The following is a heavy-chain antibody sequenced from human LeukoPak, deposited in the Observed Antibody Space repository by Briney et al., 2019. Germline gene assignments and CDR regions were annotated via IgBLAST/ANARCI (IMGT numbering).Heavy chain of an antibody. CDR3: ARASDPWLQLT. Sequence: GGSLRVSCAASGFTFSNYWMIWVRQAPGKGLEWVGNIKQDGSEKRYADSVRGRFSISRDNAQTSLYLQMNSLRAEDTAVYYCARASDPWLQLTWGQGTLLTVPS. CDR1: GFTFSNYW. J-gene: IGHJ5*02. D-gene: IGHD5-24*01. V-gene: IGHV3-7*05. CDR2: IKQDGSEK.